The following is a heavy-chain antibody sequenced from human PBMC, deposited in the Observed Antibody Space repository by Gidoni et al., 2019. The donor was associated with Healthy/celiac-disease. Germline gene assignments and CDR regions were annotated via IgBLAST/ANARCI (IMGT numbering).Heavy chain of an antibody. J-gene: IGHJ6*02. D-gene: IGHD6-6*01. Sequence: QLQLQESGPGLVKPSETLSLTCTVSGGSISSSSYYWGWIRQPPGKGLEWIGSSYYSGSTYYTPYLTSLVPISVDTSKNQFSLKLSSVTAADTAVYYCARERRSSPPSVDYYYYGMDVWGQGTTVTVSS. CDR2: SYYSGST. CDR3: ARERRSSPPSVDYYYYGMDV. CDR1: GGSISSSSYY. V-gene: IGHV4-39*02.